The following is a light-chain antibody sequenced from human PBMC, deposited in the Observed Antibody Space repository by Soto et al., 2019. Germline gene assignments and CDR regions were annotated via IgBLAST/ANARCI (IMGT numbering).Light chain of an antibody. CDR1: QGISSY. CDR3: QQYYCYPLLT. Sequence: AIRMTQSPSSLSASTGDRVTSTCRASQGISSYLAWYQQKPGKAPKLLIYAASTLQSGVPSRFSGSGSGTDFTLTISCLQSEDFATYYCQQYYCYPLLTFGGGTKVEIK. V-gene: IGKV1-8*01. J-gene: IGKJ4*01. CDR2: AAS.